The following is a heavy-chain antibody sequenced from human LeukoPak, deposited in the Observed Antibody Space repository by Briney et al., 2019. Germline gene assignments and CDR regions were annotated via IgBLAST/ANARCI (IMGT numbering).Heavy chain of an antibody. CDR3: ARDQGGGYSYGWQSFDY. J-gene: IGHJ4*02. D-gene: IGHD5-18*01. CDR2: ISSSSSTI. CDR1: GFTFSSYN. Sequence: GGSLRLSCAASGFTFSSYNMVWVRQAPGKGLEWVSYISSSSSTIYYADSVKGRFTISRDNAKNSLYLQINSLRPEDTAVYYCARDQGGGYSYGWQSFDYWGQGTLVTVSS. V-gene: IGHV3-48*04.